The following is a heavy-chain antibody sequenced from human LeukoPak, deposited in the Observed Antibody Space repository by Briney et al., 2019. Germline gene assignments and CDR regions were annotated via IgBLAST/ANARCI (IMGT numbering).Heavy chain of an antibody. CDR2: INTDGSST. D-gene: IGHD3-16*01. CDR3: ARDPGAYFDY. V-gene: IGHV3-74*01. J-gene: IGHJ4*02. Sequence: GGSLRLSCAASGFTFTNYWMHWVRHAPGKGLVWVSHINTDGSSTNYADSVKGRFTISRDNAKNTLYLQMNSLRAEETAVYYCARDPGAYFDYWGQGPLVTVSS. CDR1: GFTFTNYW.